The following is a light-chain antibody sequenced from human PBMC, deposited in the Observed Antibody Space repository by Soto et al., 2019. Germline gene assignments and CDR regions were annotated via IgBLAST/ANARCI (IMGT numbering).Light chain of an antibody. Sequence: QSVLTQPPSLSGAPGQRVTISCTGSRSNIGAGYDVHWYQHLPGTAPKVLIFDNSNRPSGVPDRFSGSKSGTSASLAIPGLQAEDEAVYYCHSYDVSLRGPAFGGGTKLPVL. CDR2: DNS. J-gene: IGLJ2*01. CDR3: HSYDVSLRGPA. V-gene: IGLV1-40*01. CDR1: RSNIGAGYD.